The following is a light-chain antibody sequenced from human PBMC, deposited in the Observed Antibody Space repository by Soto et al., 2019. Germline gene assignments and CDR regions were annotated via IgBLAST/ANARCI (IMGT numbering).Light chain of an antibody. CDR1: QSVSSSY. CDR2: GAS. Sequence: IVLTQSPGTLSLSPGERATLSCRASQSVSSSYLAWYQQKPGQAPRLLIYGASSRATGIPDRFSGSGSGTDFTLTISRLEPEDFAVYYCHQYVSSWTFGQGTKVDIK. J-gene: IGKJ1*01. V-gene: IGKV3-20*01. CDR3: HQYVSSWT.